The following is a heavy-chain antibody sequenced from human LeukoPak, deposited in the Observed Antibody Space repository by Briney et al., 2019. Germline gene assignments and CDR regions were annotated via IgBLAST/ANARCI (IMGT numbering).Heavy chain of an antibody. J-gene: IGHJ6*02. CDR3: AREGSLTIFGVVIPDYAMDV. D-gene: IGHD3-3*01. Sequence: DSVKGRFTISRDNSKNTLYLQMHSLRAEDTAVFYCAREGSLTIFGVVIPDYAMDVWGQGTTVTVSS. V-gene: IGHV3-30*01.